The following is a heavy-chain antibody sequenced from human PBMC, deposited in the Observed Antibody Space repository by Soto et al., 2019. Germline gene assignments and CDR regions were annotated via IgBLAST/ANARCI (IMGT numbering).Heavy chain of an antibody. CDR2: IYHSGST. V-gene: IGHV4-4*02. D-gene: IGHD2-2*01. CDR3: ARLIHCKTTSCYFDY. CDR1: GGSISSSNW. Sequence: SETLSLTCAVSGGSISSSNWWSWVRQPPGKGLEWIGEIYHSGSTNYNPSLKSRVTISGDTSKNQFSLKLSSVTAADTAVFYCARLIHCKTTSCYFDYWGQGTLVTVSS. J-gene: IGHJ4*02.